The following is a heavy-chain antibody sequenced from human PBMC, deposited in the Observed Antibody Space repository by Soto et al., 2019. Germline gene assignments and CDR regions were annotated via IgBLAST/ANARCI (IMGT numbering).Heavy chain of an antibody. V-gene: IGHV3-23*01. CDR1: GFTFSSYA. CDR3: AKDLSPGYYYGMAV. J-gene: IGHJ6*02. Sequence: PGGSLRLSCAASGFTFSSYAMNWVRQAPGKGLEWVSASSGSGGSTYYADSVKGRFTISRDNSKNTLYLQMNSLRAEDTAVYYCAKDLSPGYYYGMAVWGQGTTVTVSS. CDR2: SSGSGGST.